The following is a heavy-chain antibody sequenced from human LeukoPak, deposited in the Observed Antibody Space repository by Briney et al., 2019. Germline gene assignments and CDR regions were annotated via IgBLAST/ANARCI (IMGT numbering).Heavy chain of an antibody. V-gene: IGHV1-46*01. CDR2: INPSGGST. J-gene: IGHJ5*02. CDR1: GYTFTSYG. CDR3: ANGHYGSGSYGFDP. Sequence: GASVKVSCKASGYTFTSYGISWVRQAPGQGLEWMGIINPSGGSTSYAQKFQGRVTMTRDMSTSTDYMELSSLRSEDTAVYYCANGHYGSGSYGFDPWGQGTLVTVSS. D-gene: IGHD3-10*01.